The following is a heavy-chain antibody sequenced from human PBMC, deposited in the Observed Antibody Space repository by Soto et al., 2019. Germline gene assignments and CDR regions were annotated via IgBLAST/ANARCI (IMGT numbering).Heavy chain of an antibody. CDR2: INAGNGNT. CDR1: GYTFTSYA. D-gene: IGHD5-12*01. Sequence: QVQLVQSGAEVKKPGASVKVSCKASGYTFTSYAMHWVRQAPGQRLEWMGWINAGNGNTKYSQKFQGRVTITRDTSASTAYMELSSLRSEDTAVYYCARDRVEMATSRWFDPWGQGTLVTVSS. J-gene: IGHJ5*02. V-gene: IGHV1-3*01. CDR3: ARDRVEMATSRWFDP.